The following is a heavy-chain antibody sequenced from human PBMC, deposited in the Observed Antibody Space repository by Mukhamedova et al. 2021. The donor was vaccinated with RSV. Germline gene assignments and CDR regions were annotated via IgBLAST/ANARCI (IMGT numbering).Heavy chain of an antibody. CDR2: INSGGTAT. J-gene: IGHJ4*02. Sequence: VSIINSGGTATYYADSVKGRFTISRDNSRNTLFLQMNGLRAADTAVYYCAKAKSIDYWCQGNLVTVSS. V-gene: IGHV3-23*03. CDR3: AKAKSIDY.